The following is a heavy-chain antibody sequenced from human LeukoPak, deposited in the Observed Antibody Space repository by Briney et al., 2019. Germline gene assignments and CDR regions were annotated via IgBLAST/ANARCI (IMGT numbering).Heavy chain of an antibody. CDR3: ARGRKYWGLRYFDWFYTPFDY. CDR2: IDHSGST. D-gene: IGHD3-9*01. V-gene: IGHV4-38-2*02. Sequence: SETLSLTCTVSNYSISSIYYWGWIRQPPGKGLEWIGEIDHSGSTNYNPSLKSRVTISVDTSKNQFSLKLSSVTAADTAVYYCARGRKYWGLRYFDWFYTPFDYWGQGTLVTVSS. CDR1: NYSISSIYY. J-gene: IGHJ4*02.